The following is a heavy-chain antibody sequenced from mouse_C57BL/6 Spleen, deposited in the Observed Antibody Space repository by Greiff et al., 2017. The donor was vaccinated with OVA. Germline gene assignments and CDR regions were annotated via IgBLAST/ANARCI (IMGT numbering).Heavy chain of an antibody. D-gene: IGHD1-1*01. J-gene: IGHJ3*01. V-gene: IGHV5-16*01. CDR2: INYDGSST. CDR1: GFTFSDYY. Sequence: EVKVVESEGGLVQPGSSMKLSCTASGFTFSDYYMAWVRQVPEKGLEWVANINYDGSSTYYLDSLKSRFIISRDNAKNILYLQMSSLKSEDTATYYCARENYYEGFAYWGQGTLVTVSA. CDR3: ARENYYEGFAY.